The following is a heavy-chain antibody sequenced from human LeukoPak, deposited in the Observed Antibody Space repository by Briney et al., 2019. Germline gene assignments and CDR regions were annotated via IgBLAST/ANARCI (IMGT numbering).Heavy chain of an antibody. CDR3: ARVWDSSGWEAWPLDY. CDR1: GFTLSSYW. Sequence: PGGSLRLSCAASGFTLSSYWMSWVRQAPGRGLEWVANIKQDGSEKNYVDSVKGRFTISRDNAKNSLYLKMNSLRAEDTAVYYCARVWDSSGWEAWPLDYWGQGTLVTVSS. CDR2: IKQDGSEK. J-gene: IGHJ4*02. V-gene: IGHV3-7*03. D-gene: IGHD6-19*01.